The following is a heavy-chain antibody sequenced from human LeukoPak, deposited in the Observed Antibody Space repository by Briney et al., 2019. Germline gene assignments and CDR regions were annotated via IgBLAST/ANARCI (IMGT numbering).Heavy chain of an antibody. CDR2: ISGSGGGT. Sequence: GGSLRLSCAASGFTFNNYAMNWVRQAPGKGLEWVSGISGSGGGTYYADSVKGRFTISRDNSKNTLYLQMNNLRAEDTAAYYCAKGTGAWHPLGYWGQGTLVTVSS. D-gene: IGHD3-16*01. CDR1: GFTFNNYA. J-gene: IGHJ4*02. CDR3: AKGTGAWHPLGY. V-gene: IGHV3-23*01.